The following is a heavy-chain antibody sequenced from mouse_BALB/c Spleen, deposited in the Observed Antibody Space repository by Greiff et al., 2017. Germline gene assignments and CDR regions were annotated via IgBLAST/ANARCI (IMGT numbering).Heavy chain of an antibody. CDR3: ARDRVRGYIEV. CDR2: IDPENGNT. J-gene: IGHJ1*01. V-gene: IGHV14-1*02. CDR1: GFNIKDYY. Sequence: DVQLQESGAELVRPGALVKLSCKASGFNIKDYYMHWVKQRPEQGLEWIGWIDPENGNTIYDPKFQGKASITADTSSNTAYLQLSSLTSEDTAVYYCARDRVRGYIEVWGAGTTVTVSS.